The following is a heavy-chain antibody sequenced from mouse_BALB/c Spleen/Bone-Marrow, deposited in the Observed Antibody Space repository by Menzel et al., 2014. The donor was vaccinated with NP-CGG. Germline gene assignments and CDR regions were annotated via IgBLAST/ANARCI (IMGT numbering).Heavy chain of an antibody. J-gene: IGHJ3*01. CDR1: GYTFTSYW. D-gene: IGHD3-1*01. CDR3: ARRELGPRWFTY. CDR2: IDPSDSYT. V-gene: IGHV1-69*02. Sequence: QVQLQQSGAEFVKPGASVKLSCKASGYTFTSYWMHWVKQRPGQGLEWIGEIDPSDSYTNYNQKFKGKATLTVDKSSSTAYMQFSSLTSEDSAVYYCARRELGPRWFTYWGQGTLVTVSA.